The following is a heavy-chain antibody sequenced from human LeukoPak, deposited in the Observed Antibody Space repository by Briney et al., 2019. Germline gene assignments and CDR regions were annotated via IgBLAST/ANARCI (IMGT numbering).Heavy chain of an antibody. J-gene: IGHJ4*02. Sequence: SETLSLTCAVSGGSISSGGYSWSWIRQPPGKGLEWIGYIYHSGSTYYNPSLKSRVTISVDRSKNQFSLKLSSVTAADTAVYYCASDHGVRGYYWGQGTLVTVPS. D-gene: IGHD3-10*01. CDR1: GGSISSGGYS. CDR3: ASDHGVRGYY. CDR2: IYHSGST. V-gene: IGHV4-30-2*01.